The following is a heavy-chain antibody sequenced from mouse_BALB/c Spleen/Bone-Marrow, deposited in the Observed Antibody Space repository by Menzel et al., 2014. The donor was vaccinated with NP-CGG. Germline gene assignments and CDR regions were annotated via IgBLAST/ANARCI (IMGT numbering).Heavy chain of an antibody. CDR3: AREGWLLRFDY. CDR1: GYIFTAYV. Sequence: EVQLQQSGPELVKPGASVKMSCKASGYIFTAYVMHWVKQKPGQGLEWIGFFNPYNDDSNYNEKFKGKATLTSDKSSSTAYMELSSLTSEDSAVYYCAREGWLLRFDYRGQGTTLTVSS. J-gene: IGHJ2*01. V-gene: IGHV1-14*01. D-gene: IGHD2-3*01. CDR2: FNPYNDDS.